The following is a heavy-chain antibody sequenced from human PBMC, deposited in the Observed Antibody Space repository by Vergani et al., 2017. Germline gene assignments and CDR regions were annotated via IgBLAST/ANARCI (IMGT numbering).Heavy chain of an antibody. J-gene: IGHJ4*02. Sequence: QVQLVESGGGVGQRGGSLRLSCATSGFTLSNYDMQWIRQGPGKGLEFVAFMQFDGSKQYYADSVKGRFTLTRDFFKNTLYLQMNSLRTDDTATYYCAKHFRGWGMDYWGQGTQFIVSS. V-gene: IGHV3-30*02. D-gene: IGHD3-16*01. CDR1: GFTLSNYD. CDR2: MQFDGSKQ. CDR3: AKHFRGWGMDY.